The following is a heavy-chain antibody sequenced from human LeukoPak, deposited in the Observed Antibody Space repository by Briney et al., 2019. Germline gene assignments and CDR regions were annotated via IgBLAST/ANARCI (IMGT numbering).Heavy chain of an antibody. D-gene: IGHD6-25*01. CDR1: GFTFSSYT. CDR3: VRDFLGESAAGGY. J-gene: IGHJ4*02. Sequence: PGGSLRLSCVGSGFTFSSYTMNWVRQAPGKGLDWVSSISPSGSSTWHADSVRGRSTISRDNARNSVHLQMDSLRAEDTAVYFCVRDFLGESAAGGYWGQGTLVTVSS. CDR2: ISPSGSST. V-gene: IGHV3-21*01.